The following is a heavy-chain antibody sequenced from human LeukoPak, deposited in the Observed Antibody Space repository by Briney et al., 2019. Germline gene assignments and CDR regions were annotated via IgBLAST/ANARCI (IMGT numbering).Heavy chain of an antibody. CDR3: AKSTVVTSIAYDY. J-gene: IGHJ4*02. CDR2: MNPNSGNT. V-gene: IGHV1-8*01. D-gene: IGHD4-23*01. CDR1: GYTFTSYD. Sequence: RASVKVSCKASGYTFTSYDINWVRQATGQGLEWMGWMNPNSGNTGYAQKFQGRVTMTRNTSISTAYMELTSLTSEDTAVYYCAKSTVVTSIAYDYWGQGTLVTVSS.